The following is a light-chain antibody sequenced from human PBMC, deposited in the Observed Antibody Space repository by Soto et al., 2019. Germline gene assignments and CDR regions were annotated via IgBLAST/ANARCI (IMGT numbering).Light chain of an antibody. CDR3: QQYGSSSWT. Sequence: EIVLTQSPATLSLSPGERATLSCRARQSVFRYLAWYQKTPGQATRLLIYDVSNRATGIPARFIGSGSGTDFTLTISSLEPEDFAVYYCQQYGSSSWTFGQGTKVDI. J-gene: IGKJ1*01. CDR1: QSVFRY. V-gene: IGKV3-11*01. CDR2: DVS.